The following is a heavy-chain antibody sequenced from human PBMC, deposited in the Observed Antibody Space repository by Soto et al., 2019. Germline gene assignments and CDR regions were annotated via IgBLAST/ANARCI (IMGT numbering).Heavy chain of an antibody. Sequence: GGALRLSCAGSGFIFSDYGMHWVRQAPDKGLEWVALTSYDGSNKFYADSVKGRFTVSRDNSKNTVYLQMSSLRPEDTSVYYCARERLAAAGGFDYWGQRTLVTVSP. CDR3: ARERLAAAGGFDY. CDR2: TSYDGSNK. J-gene: IGHJ4*02. D-gene: IGHD6-13*01. CDR1: GFIFSDYG. V-gene: IGHV3-30*03.